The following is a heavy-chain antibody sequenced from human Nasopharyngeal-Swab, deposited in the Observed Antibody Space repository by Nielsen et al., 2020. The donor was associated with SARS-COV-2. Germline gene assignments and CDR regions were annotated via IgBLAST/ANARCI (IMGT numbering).Heavy chain of an antibody. Sequence: SLKISCVGSGFSFDAYAMHWVRQGPGKGLEWVSGLSRKNGILGHADSVKGRFTVSRDNAKQNLYLEMNSLTSEDTALYYCAKAGAEGIMWSHFGMDVWGQGTTVTVSS. CDR3: AKAGAEGIMWSHFGMDV. D-gene: IGHD3-16*01. CDR2: LSRKNGIL. V-gene: IGHV3-9*01. J-gene: IGHJ6*02. CDR1: GFSFDAYA.